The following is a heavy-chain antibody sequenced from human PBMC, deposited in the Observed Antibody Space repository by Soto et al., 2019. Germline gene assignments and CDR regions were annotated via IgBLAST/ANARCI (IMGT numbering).Heavy chain of an antibody. Sequence: PGGSLRLGCAASGFILSGSAMSWVRQAPGKGLEWVSAISGSGSTTYYADSVKGRFTISGDNSKNTMYLQMNSLRAEDTAVYYCAWGPTIFGVVITCEYYDGMDVWGQGTTVTVSS. CDR1: GFILSGSA. V-gene: IGHV3-23*01. D-gene: IGHD3-3*01. CDR2: ISGSGSTT. CDR3: AWGPTIFGVVITCEYYDGMDV. J-gene: IGHJ6*02.